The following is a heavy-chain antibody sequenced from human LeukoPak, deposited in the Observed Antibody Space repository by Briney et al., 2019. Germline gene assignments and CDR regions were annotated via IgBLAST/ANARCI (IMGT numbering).Heavy chain of an antibody. V-gene: IGHV4-34*01. CDR3: ARRVPSAGRFDP. CDR1: GGSFSGYY. Sequence: PSETLSLTCAVYGGSFSGYYWSWIRQPPGKGLECIGEINHSGSTNYKPSLKRRVTISVDTSKNQFYLKLSSVTAADTAVYYCARRVPSAGRFDPWGQGTLVTVSS. J-gene: IGHJ5*02. D-gene: IGHD2-15*01. CDR2: INHSGST.